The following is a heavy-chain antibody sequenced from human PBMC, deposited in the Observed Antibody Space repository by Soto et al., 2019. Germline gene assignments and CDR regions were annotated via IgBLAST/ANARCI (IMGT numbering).Heavy chain of an antibody. J-gene: IGHJ5*02. Sequence: SETLSLTCTVSGGSVNSYHWSWIRQPPGNGLEWIGYGHYSGTTYYNPSLKSRVTMSVDMSKNQFSLKLSSVTAADTAVYYCARTRGSAWYGDNWFDPWGQGTLVTVSS. CDR1: GGSVNSYH. D-gene: IGHD6-19*01. CDR3: ARTRGSAWYGDNWFDP. V-gene: IGHV4-59*02. CDR2: GHYSGTT.